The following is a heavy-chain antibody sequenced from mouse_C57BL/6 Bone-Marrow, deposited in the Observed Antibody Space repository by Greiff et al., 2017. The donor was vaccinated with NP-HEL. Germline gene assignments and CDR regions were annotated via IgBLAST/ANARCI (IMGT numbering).Heavy chain of an antibody. CDR3: ARVGSSPFAY. J-gene: IGHJ3*01. V-gene: IGHV5-17*01. CDR2: ISSGSSTI. Sequence: VQLKESGGGLVKPGGSLKLSCAASGFTFSDYGMHWVRQAPEKGLEWVAYISSGSSTIYYADTVKGRFTISRDNAKNTLFLQMTSLRSEDTAMYYCARVGSSPFAYWGQGTLVTVSA. D-gene: IGHD1-1*01. CDR1: GFTFSDYG.